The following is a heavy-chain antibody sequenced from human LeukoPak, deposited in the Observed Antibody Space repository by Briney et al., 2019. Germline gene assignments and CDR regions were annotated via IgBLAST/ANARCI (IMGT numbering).Heavy chain of an antibody. D-gene: IGHD4-17*01. CDR3: ANGYDYGDPHDY. CDR1: GFTFSIYA. V-gene: IGHV3-23*01. J-gene: IGHJ4*02. Sequence: GGSLRLSCAASGFTFSIYAMSWVRQAPGKGLEWVSAISGSGGSTYNADSVKGRFTISRYKYKNTLYLQMNSLRAEDTAVYYCANGYDYGDPHDYWGQGTLVTVSS. CDR2: ISGSGGST.